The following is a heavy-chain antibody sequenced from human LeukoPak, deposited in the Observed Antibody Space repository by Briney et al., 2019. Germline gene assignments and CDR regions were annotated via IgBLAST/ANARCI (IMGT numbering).Heavy chain of an antibody. CDR1: GGSFSGYY. CDR2: INHSGST. D-gene: IGHD1-26*01. V-gene: IGHV4-34*01. Sequence: KTSETLSLTCAVYGGSFSGYYWSWIRQPPGKGLEWIGEINHSGSTNYNPSLKSRVTISVDTSKNQFSLKLSSVTAADTAVYYCARGWRKERYYYYMDVWGKGTTVTVSS. CDR3: ARGWRKERYYYYMDV. J-gene: IGHJ6*03.